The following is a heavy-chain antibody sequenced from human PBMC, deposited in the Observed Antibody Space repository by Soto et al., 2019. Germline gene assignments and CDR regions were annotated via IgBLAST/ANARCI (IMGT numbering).Heavy chain of an antibody. D-gene: IGHD2-2*01. V-gene: IGHV4-34*01. Sequence: SETLSLTCAVYGGSFSCYYWSWIRQPPGKGLEWIGEINHSGSTNYNPSLKSRVTISVDTSKNQFSLKLSSVTAADTAVYYCARAIIVVVPAANYGMDVWGQGTTVTV. CDR3: ARAIIVVVPAANYGMDV. J-gene: IGHJ6*02. CDR2: INHSGST. CDR1: GGSFSCYY.